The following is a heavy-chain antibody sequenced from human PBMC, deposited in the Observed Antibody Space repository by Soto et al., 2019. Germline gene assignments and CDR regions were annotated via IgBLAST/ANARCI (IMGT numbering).Heavy chain of an antibody. Sequence: DVHLVESGGGLVKPGGSLRLSCAASGFTFSYYTMNWVRQAPGKGLEWVSSISASSSHKYAADSVRGRFTFSRDNANNSLYLQLNNLGAEDTGVYYCARLRSDAFDIWGQGTLVTVSS. CDR2: ISASSSHK. CDR1: GFTFSYYT. J-gene: IGHJ3*02. V-gene: IGHV3-21*01. D-gene: IGHD4-17*01. CDR3: ARLRSDAFDI.